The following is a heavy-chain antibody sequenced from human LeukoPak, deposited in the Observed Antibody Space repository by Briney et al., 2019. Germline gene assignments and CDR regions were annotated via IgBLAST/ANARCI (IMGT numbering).Heavy chain of an antibody. D-gene: IGHD2-2*01. CDR3: ARPVVPARDAFDI. Sequence: SETLSLNCTVSGGSISSSSYYWGWIRQPPGKGLEWIGSIYYSGSTYYNPSLKSRVTISVDTSKNQFSLKLSSVTAADTAVYYCARPVVPARDAFDIWGQGTMVTVSS. CDR2: IYYSGST. J-gene: IGHJ3*02. V-gene: IGHV4-39*01. CDR1: GGSISSSSYY.